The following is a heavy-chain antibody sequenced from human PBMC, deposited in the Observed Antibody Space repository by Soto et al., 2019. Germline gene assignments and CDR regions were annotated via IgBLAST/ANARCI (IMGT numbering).Heavy chain of an antibody. CDR3: TRVPVTMVRGVMTFFGMDV. D-gene: IGHD3-10*01. Sequence: PGGSLRLSCTASGFTFGDYAMSWFRQAPGKGLEWVGFIRSKAYGGTTEYAASVKGRFTISRDDSKSIAYLQMNSLKTEDTAVYYCTRVPVTMVRGVMTFFGMDVWGQGTTVTVSS. CDR1: GFTFGDYA. J-gene: IGHJ6*02. CDR2: IRSKAYGGTT. V-gene: IGHV3-49*03.